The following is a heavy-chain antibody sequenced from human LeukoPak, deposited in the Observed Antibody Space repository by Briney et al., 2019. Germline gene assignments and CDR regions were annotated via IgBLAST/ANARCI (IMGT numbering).Heavy chain of an antibody. Sequence: GGSLRLSCAASGLTFSSKWMHWVRQAPGKGLVWVSCIKSDGSSTNYADSVKGRFTISRDNAKNTVFLQMNSLRVEDTAMYYCVRDSGSYWFDPWGQGTLVTVSS. CDR2: IKSDGSST. D-gene: IGHD1-26*01. V-gene: IGHV3-74*01. J-gene: IGHJ5*02. CDR3: VRDSGSYWFDP. CDR1: GLTFSSKW.